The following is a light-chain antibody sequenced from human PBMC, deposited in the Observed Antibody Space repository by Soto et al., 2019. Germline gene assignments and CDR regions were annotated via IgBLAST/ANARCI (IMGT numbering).Light chain of an antibody. V-gene: IGKV1-8*01. CDR3: QQYSNWHPVT. Sequence: IRRTQSPSSLSASTGARFTITCRARQDIGSFLAWYQKKPAKAPKLLSYDASTMESGVPSRFGGSRSATAFTLTTSSLVSEDSAFYCHQQYSNWHPVTFGRGTKV. CDR2: DAS. J-gene: IGKJ4*02. CDR1: QDIGSF.